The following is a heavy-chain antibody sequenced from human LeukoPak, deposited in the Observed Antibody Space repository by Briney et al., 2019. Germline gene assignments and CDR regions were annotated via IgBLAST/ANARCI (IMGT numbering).Heavy chain of an antibody. J-gene: IGHJ3*02. CDR1: GFTFSSYW. Sequence: PGGSLRLSCAASGFTFSSYWMSWVRQAPGKGLEWVANIKQDGSEKYYVDSVKGRFTISKDNAKNSLYLQMNSLRAEDTAVYYCAKERDTAVVTAFDIWGQGTMVTVSS. CDR2: IKQDGSEK. CDR3: AKERDTAVVTAFDI. D-gene: IGHD5-18*01. V-gene: IGHV3-7*01.